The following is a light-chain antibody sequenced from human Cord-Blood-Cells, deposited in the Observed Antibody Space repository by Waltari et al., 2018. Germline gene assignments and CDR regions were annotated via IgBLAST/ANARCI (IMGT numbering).Light chain of an antibody. CDR2: QDS. CDR1: KLGDKY. Sequence: SYELTQPPSVSVSPGQTASITCSGDKLGDKYACWYQQKPGQSPVLVIYQDSKRPSGIPERFSGSNSGNTATLTISGTQAMDEADYYCQAWDSSNWVFGGWTKLTVL. V-gene: IGLV3-1*01. J-gene: IGLJ3*02. CDR3: QAWDSSNWV.